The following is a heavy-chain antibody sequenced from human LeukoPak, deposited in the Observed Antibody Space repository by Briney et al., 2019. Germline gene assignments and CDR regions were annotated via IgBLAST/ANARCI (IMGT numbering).Heavy chain of an antibody. J-gene: IGHJ4*02. D-gene: IGHD2-15*01. Sequence: GGPLRLSCAASGITFSSYAMSWVRQAPGKGLEWVSTISGSGGSTFYADSVKGRFTISRDNSKNTLYLRMNSLRAEDTAVYYCAKDRSLVVVTAGDYWSQRTLVTVSS. V-gene: IGHV3-23*01. CDR3: AKDRSLVVVTAGDY. CDR1: GITFSSYA. CDR2: ISGSGGST.